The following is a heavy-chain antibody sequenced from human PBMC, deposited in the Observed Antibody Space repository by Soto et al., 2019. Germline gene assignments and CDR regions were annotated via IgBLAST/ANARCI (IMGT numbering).Heavy chain of an antibody. D-gene: IGHD4-4*01. CDR2: LFYSGST. Sequence: SETLSLTCTVSGGSINGYYWSWIRQPPGKGLEWIGYLFYSGSTEYNPSLKSRVSISIDTSRTQFSLRLSSVTAADTAVYYCARDGDGRMTTNPYYYNGMDVWGPGTSVTVSS. CDR3: ARDGDGRMTTNPYYYNGMDV. V-gene: IGHV4-59*01. J-gene: IGHJ6*01. CDR1: GGSINGYY.